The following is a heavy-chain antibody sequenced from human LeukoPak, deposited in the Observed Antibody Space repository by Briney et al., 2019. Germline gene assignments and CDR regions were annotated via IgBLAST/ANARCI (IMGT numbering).Heavy chain of an antibody. Sequence: PGGSLRLPCAASGFTVNCHYMSWVRQAPGKGLEWVSIIYDGGTTSYEDSVKGRFTISRDNSNNILYLQMSSLRAEDTAVYYCATVAGGTYHFDLWGQGALVTVSS. CDR1: GFTVNCHY. CDR2: IYDGGTT. V-gene: IGHV3-53*01. D-gene: IGHD1-26*01. CDR3: ATVAGGTYHFDL. J-gene: IGHJ4*02.